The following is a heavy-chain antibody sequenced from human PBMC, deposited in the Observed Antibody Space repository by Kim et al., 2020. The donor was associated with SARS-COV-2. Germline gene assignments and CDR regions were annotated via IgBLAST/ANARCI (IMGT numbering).Heavy chain of an antibody. D-gene: IGHD2-15*01. V-gene: IGHV4-34*01. J-gene: IGHJ5*02. Sequence: SETLSLTCAVYGGSFSGYYWSWIRQPPGKGLEWIGEINHSGSTNYNPSLKSRVTISVDTSKNQFSLKLSSVTAADTAVYYCARGQLGYCSGGSCYSLVFRFDPWGQGTLVTVSS. CDR2: INHSGST. CDR3: ARGQLGYCSGGSCYSLVFRFDP. CDR1: GGSFSGYY.